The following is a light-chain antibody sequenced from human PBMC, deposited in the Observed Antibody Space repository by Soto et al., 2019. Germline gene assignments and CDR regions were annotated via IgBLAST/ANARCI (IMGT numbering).Light chain of an antibody. V-gene: IGKV3-20*01. CDR3: QHYDSLPIT. CDR1: QSVSSSY. J-gene: IGKJ5*01. Sequence: EIGLTQSPGTLSLSPGERATLSFRASQSVSSSYLAWYQQKPGQPPRLLIYGASSRATGIPDRFSGSGSGTDFTLNISRLEPEDFEVFYCQHYDSLPITFRQGTRLEI. CDR2: GAS.